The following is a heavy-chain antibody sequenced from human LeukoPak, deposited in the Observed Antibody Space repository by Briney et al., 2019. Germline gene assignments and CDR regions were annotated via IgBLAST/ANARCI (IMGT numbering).Heavy chain of an antibody. D-gene: IGHD6-13*01. CDR3: ATEAAANSWYVGFDY. CDR2: FDPEDGET. J-gene: IGHJ4*02. CDR1: GHTLTELS. V-gene: IGHV1-24*01. Sequence: GASVKVSCKVSGHTLTELSMHWVRQAPGKGLEWMGGFDPEDGETIYAQKFQGRVTMTEDTSTDTAYMELSSLRSEDTAVYYCATEAAANSWYVGFDYWGQGTLVTVSS.